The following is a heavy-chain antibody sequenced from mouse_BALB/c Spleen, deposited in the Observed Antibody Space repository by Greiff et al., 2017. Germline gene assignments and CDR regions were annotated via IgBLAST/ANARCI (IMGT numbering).Heavy chain of an antibody. V-gene: IGHV5-6-5*01. D-gene: IGHD1-1*01. J-gene: IGHJ1*01. CDR2: ISSGGST. Sequence: EVKLVESGGGLVKPGGSLKLSCAASGFTFSSYAMSWVRQTPEKRLEWVASISSGGSTYYPDSVKGRFTISRDNARNILYLQMSSLRSEDTAMYYCARELYYGSPWYFDVWGAGTTVTVSS. CDR1: GFTFSSYA. CDR3: ARELYYGSPWYFDV.